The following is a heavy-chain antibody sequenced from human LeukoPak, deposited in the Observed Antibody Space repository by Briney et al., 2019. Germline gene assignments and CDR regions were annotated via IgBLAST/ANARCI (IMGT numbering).Heavy chain of an antibody. CDR1: GGSISPYY. CDR2: IYSSGSA. V-gene: IGHV4-59*08. CDR3: ARMGGYSGYATH. D-gene: IGHD5-12*01. Sequence: SETLSLTCSVSGGSISPYYWSWVRQPPGKGLEWIGYIYSSGSANYNPSLKSRVTISVDTSKNHFSLKLSSVTAADTAVYYCARMGGYSGYATHWGQGTLVTVSS. J-gene: IGHJ4*02.